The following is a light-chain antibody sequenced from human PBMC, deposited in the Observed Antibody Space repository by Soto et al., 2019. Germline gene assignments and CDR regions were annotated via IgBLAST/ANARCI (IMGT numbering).Light chain of an antibody. Sequence: EIVLTQSPATLSLSPGERATLSCRASQSIINYLAWYQXKPGHAXXXXSXLAXAXPTVIPARFSGSGSGTEFTLTISSLQSEDFAVYYCQQYNNWPWTFGQGTKVDIK. CDR2: LAX. J-gene: IGKJ1*01. CDR3: QQYNNWPWT. V-gene: IGKV3-15*01. CDR1: QSIINY.